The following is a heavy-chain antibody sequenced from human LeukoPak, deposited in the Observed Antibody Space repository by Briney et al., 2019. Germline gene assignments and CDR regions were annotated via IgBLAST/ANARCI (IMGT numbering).Heavy chain of an antibody. D-gene: IGHD3-3*01. CDR3: ARSRIVNFNYDFWSGSSTDAFDI. V-gene: IGHV1-8*03. CDR2: MNPNSGST. J-gene: IGHJ3*02. Sequence: ASVKVSCKASGYTFTSYDINWVRQATGQGLEWMGWMNPNSGSTGYAQKFQGRVTITRNTSISTAYMELSSLRSKDTAVYYCARSRIVNFNYDFWSGSSTDAFDIWGQGTMVTVSS. CDR1: GYTFTSYD.